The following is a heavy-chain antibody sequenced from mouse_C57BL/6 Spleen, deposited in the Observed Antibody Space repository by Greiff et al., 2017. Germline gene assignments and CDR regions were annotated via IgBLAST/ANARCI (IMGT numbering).Heavy chain of an antibody. CDR3: ARSGGYYDYDAWFAY. V-gene: IGHV1-72*01. Sequence: QVQLQQPGAELVKPGASVKLSCKASGYTFTSYWMHWVKQRPGRGLEWIGRIDPNSGGTTYNEKFKSKATLTVDKPSSTAYMQLSSLTSEDSAVYYCARSGGYYDYDAWFAYWGQGTLVTVSA. CDR1: GYTFTSYW. D-gene: IGHD2-4*01. J-gene: IGHJ3*01. CDR2: IDPNSGGT.